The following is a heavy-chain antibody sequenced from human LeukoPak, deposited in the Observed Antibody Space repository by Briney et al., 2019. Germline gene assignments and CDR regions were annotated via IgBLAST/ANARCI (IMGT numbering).Heavy chain of an antibody. J-gene: IGHJ4*02. V-gene: IGHV3-33*01. CDR3: ARGSARMITFGGVILDY. D-gene: IGHD3-16*01. CDR2: IWYDGSNK. Sequence: GGSLRLSCAASGFTFSSYGMHWVRQAPGKGLEWVAVIWYDGSNKYYADSEKGRFTISRDNSKNPLYLQMTSLRAEDTAVYYCARGSARMITFGGVILDYWGQGTLVTVSS. CDR1: GFTFSSYG.